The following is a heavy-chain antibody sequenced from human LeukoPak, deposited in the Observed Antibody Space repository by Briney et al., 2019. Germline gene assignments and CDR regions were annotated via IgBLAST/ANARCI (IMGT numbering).Heavy chain of an antibody. CDR3: AKSTMTTVTTGYFDY. V-gene: IGHV3-23*01. J-gene: IGHJ4*02. Sequence: GGSLRLSCAASGFTFSSYAMSWVRQAPGEGLEWVSAISGSGGSTYYADSVKGRFTISRDNSKNTLYLQMNSLRAEDTAVYYCAKSTMTTVTTGYFDYWGQGTLVTVSS. CDR2: ISGSGGST. D-gene: IGHD4-17*01. CDR1: GFTFSSYA.